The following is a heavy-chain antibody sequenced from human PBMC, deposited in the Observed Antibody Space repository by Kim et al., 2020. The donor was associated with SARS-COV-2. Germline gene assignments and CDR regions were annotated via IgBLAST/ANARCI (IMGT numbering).Heavy chain of an antibody. D-gene: IGHD6-19*01. Sequence: GGSLRLSCAASGFTFSSYGMHWVRQAPGKGLEWVAVIWYDGSNKYYADSVKGRFTISRDNSKNTLYLQMNSLRAEDTAVYYCARDHAVAGTLAEYFQHWGQGTLVTVSS. CDR2: IWYDGSNK. CDR1: GFTFSSYG. J-gene: IGHJ1*01. V-gene: IGHV3-33*01. CDR3: ARDHAVAGTLAEYFQH.